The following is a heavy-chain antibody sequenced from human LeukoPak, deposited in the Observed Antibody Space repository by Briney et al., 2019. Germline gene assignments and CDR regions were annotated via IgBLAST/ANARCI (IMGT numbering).Heavy chain of an antibody. CDR2: INQDASDS. CDR1: GFPFSGYW. CDR3: AKNIAAPGRVDYQLYGMDE. Sequence: GGSLRLSCAASGFPFSGYWMTWVRQAPGKGLQWVASINQDASDSRHVDSVKGRFTISRDNAKNSLFLQMNNLRPGDTAVYYCAKNIAAPGRVDYQLYGMDEWGQGTTVTVSS. J-gene: IGHJ6*02. D-gene: IGHD6-25*01. V-gene: IGHV3-7*01.